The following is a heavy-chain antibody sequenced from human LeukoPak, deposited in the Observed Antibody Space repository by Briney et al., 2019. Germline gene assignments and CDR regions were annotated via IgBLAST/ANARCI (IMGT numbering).Heavy chain of an antibody. D-gene: IGHD2-2*01. J-gene: IGHJ4*02. V-gene: IGHV3-30*04. Sequence: GRSLRLSCAVSGFAFSTYTMHWVRQAPGKGPEWVSVISHDDTHKYYADAVAGRFTISRDNAKNSLYLQMNSLRAEDTAVYYCARGSISGSESDYWGQGTLVTVSS. CDR1: GFAFSTYT. CDR2: ISHDDTHK. CDR3: ARGSISGSESDY.